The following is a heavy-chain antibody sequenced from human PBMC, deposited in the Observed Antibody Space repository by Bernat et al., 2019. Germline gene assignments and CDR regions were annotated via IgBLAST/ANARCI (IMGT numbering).Heavy chain of an antibody. J-gene: IGHJ4*02. CDR2: IDPSDPYT. Sequence: EVQLVQSGAEVKKPGESLRISCKGSGYSFTSYWISWVRQLPGKGLEWMGRIDPSDPYTNYNPYFQGKVTIAADKSITTAWLQRSSLKASDTAMYYCATTFRGRSSEFDQWGQGTMVIVSS. CDR1: GYSFTSYW. D-gene: IGHD6-6*01. CDR3: ATTFRGRSSEFDQ. V-gene: IGHV5-10-1*03.